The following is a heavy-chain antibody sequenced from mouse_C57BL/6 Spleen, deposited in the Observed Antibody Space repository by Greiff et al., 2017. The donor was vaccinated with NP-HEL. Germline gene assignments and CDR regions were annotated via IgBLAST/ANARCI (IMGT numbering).Heavy chain of an antibody. CDR3: ARGGLPDYYGFYAMDY. D-gene: IGHD1-1*01. CDR2: ISDGGSYT. Sequence: DVKLVESGGGLVKPGGSLKLSCAASGFTFSSYAMSWVRQTPEKRLEWVATISDGGSYTYYPDNVKGRFTISRDNAKNNLYLQMSHLKSEDTAMYYCARGGLPDYYGFYAMDYWGQGTSVTVSS. V-gene: IGHV5-4*03. CDR1: GFTFSSYA. J-gene: IGHJ4*01.